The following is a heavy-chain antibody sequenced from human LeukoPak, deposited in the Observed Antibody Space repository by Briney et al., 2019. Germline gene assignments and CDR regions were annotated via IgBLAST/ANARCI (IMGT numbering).Heavy chain of an antibody. D-gene: IGHD2-2*01. CDR3: ATGWSTYCSSTSCGGYYYGMDV. Sequence: PSETLSLTCTVSGGSISSSSYSWGWIRQPPGKGLEWIGSIYYSGSTYYNPSLKSRVTISVDTSKNQFSLKLSSVTAADTAVYYCATGWSTYCSSTSCGGYYYGMDVWGQGTTVTVSS. CDR2: IYYSGST. CDR1: GGSISSSSYS. J-gene: IGHJ6*02. V-gene: IGHV4-39*01.